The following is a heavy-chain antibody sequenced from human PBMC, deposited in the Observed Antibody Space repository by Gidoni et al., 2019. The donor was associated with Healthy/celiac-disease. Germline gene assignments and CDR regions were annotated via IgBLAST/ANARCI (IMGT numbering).Heavy chain of an antibody. D-gene: IGHD4-17*01. Sequence: QVQLVQSGAEVKKPGSSVKVSCKASGVTFSSYAISWVRQAPGQGLEWMGRIIPILGIANYAQKFQGRVTITADKSTSTAYMELSSLRSEDTAVYYCARDPDDYGLFFDYWGQGTLVTVSS. J-gene: IGHJ4*02. CDR2: IIPILGIA. CDR3: ARDPDDYGLFFDY. CDR1: GVTFSSYA. V-gene: IGHV1-69*04.